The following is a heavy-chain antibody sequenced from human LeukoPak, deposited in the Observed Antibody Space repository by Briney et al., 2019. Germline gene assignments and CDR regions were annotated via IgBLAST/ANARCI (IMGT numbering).Heavy chain of an antibody. D-gene: IGHD4-11*01. V-gene: IGHV4-34*01. CDR1: GGSFSGYY. CDR3: ARDRSSNYPLVDY. J-gene: IGHJ4*02. Sequence: PSETLSLTCAVYGGSFSGYYWSWIRQPPGKGLEWIGEINHSGSTNYNPSLKSRVTISVDTSKNQFSLKLSSVTAADTAVYYCARDRSSNYPLVDYWGQGTLVTVSS. CDR2: INHSGST.